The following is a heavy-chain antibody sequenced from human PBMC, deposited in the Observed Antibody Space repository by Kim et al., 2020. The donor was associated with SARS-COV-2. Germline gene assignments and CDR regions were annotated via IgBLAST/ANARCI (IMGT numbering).Heavy chain of an antibody. CDR1: GGSISSSSYY. CDR2: IPYSGST. CDR3: ARADFWSGKYFEY. Sequence: SETLSLTCTVSGGSISSSSYYWGWIRQPPGKGLEWIGSIPYSGSTHYNPSLKSRVTISVDTSKNQFSLKLSSVTAADTAVYYCARADFWSGKYFEYWGQGTLVTVSS. D-gene: IGHD3-3*01. V-gene: IGHV4-39*07. J-gene: IGHJ4*02.